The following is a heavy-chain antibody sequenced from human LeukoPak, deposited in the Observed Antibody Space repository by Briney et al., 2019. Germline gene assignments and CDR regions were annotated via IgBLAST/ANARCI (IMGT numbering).Heavy chain of an antibody. CDR3: ARTTEGGYAYDYFYYYYMDV. CDR1: GGSTSSYY. V-gene: IGHV4-59*01. D-gene: IGHD5-18*01. Sequence: SETLSLTCTVSGGSTSSYYWSWIRQPPGKGLEWIGDIYYSGSTNYKSSLKSRVTISVDTSKNQFSLKLSSVTAADTAVYYCARTTEGGYAYDYFYYYYMDVWGKGTTVTISS. J-gene: IGHJ6*03. CDR2: IYYSGST.